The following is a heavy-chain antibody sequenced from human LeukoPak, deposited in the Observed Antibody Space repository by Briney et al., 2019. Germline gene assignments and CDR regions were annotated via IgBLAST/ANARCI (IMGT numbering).Heavy chain of an antibody. CDR3: ARDRIVVVPQGAFDI. V-gene: IGHV3-11*04. Sequence: PGGSLRLSCAASGFTFSDYYMSWIRQAPGKGLEWVSYISSSGSTIYYADSVKGRFTISRDNAKNSLYLQMNSLRAEDTAVYYCARDRIVVVPQGAFDIWGQGTMVTVSS. CDR2: ISSSGSTI. CDR1: GFTFSDYY. D-gene: IGHD2-2*01. J-gene: IGHJ3*02.